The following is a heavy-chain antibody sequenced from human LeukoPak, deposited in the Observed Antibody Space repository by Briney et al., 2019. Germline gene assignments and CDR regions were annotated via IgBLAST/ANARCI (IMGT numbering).Heavy chain of an antibody. V-gene: IGHV5-51*01. CDR2: IYPGDSDT. CDR3: ASVPYSLGDY. CDR1: GYSFIKYW. Sequence: GESLKISCKGSGYSFIKYWIGWVRQMPGKGLEWMGIIYPGDSDTRYSPSFQGQVTISADKSISTAYLQWSSLKASDTAMYYRASVPYSLGDYWGQGTLVTVSS. J-gene: IGHJ4*02. D-gene: IGHD4-11*01.